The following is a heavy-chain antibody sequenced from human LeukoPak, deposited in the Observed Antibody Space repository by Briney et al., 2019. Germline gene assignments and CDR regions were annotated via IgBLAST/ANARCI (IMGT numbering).Heavy chain of an antibody. CDR1: GFTFSSHA. V-gene: IGHV3-23*01. CDR2: ISNSGDTT. CDR3: AKSAVRTSISRYFDY. D-gene: IGHD3-9*01. Sequence: SGGSLRLSCAASGFTFSSHAMNWVRQAPGKGLEWVSVISNSGDTTHYAGSVKGRFAVSRDNSKNTLYLQMNSLRAEDTAVYYCAKSAVRTSISRYFDYWGQGTLVTVSS. J-gene: IGHJ4*02.